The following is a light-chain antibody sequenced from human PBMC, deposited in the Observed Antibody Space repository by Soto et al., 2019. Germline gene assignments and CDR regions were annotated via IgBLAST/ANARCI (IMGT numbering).Light chain of an antibody. CDR3: QEYNNWPPTWT. CDR2: GAS. CDR1: HSINGN. J-gene: IGKJ1*01. V-gene: IGKV3-15*01. Sequence: DIEMTQSPSTLSVSAWERSVLSFRASHSINGNLAWYQQKPGQAPRLLIYGASTRATGIPAGFSGSGSGTEFTLTISSLQSEDFAVYFCQEYNNWPPTWTFGQGTKVDIK.